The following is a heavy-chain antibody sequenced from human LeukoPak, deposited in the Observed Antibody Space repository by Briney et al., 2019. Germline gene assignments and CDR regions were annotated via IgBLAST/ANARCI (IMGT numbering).Heavy chain of an antibody. D-gene: IGHD6-19*01. CDR3: ARDLYSAGWFPDF. CDR2: IYSGGST. J-gene: IGHJ4*02. Sequence: GGSLRLSCAASGFTVSSNYMSWVRQAAGKELEWVSVIYSGGSTYYADSVKGRFTISRDNSKNTLYVQMNSLRVEDTAVYYCARDLYSAGWFPDFWGQGTLVTVSS. CDR1: GFTVSSNY. V-gene: IGHV3-53*05.